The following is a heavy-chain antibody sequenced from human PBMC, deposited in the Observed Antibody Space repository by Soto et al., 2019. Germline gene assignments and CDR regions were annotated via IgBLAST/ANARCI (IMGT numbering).Heavy chain of an antibody. CDR2: IIPIFATA. J-gene: IGHJ3*02. D-gene: IGHD1-26*01. CDR1: GGTFSSYA. CDR3: ARDQGATILNAFDI. V-gene: IGHV1-69*13. Sequence: SVKVSCKASGGTFSSYAISWVRQAPGQGLEWMGGIIPIFATANYAQKFQGRVTITADESTSTAYMELNSLRSEDTAVYYCARDQGATILNAFDIWGQGTMVTVSS.